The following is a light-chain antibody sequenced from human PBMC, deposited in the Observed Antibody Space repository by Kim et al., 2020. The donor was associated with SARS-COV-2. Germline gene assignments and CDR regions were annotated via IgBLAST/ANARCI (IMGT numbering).Light chain of an antibody. J-gene: IGKJ2*01. CDR2: DAS. CDR1: QDISNY. Sequence: DIQMTQSPSSLSASVGDRVTITCQASQDISNYLNWYQQKPGKAPKLLIYDASNLKTGVPSRFSGSGSGTDFTFTISSLQPEDIATYQCQQYYNLPQTFGQEN. CDR3: QQYYNLPQT. V-gene: IGKV1-33*01.